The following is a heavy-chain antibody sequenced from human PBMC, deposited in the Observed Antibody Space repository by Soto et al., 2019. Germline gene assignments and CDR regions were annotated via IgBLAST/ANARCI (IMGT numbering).Heavy chain of an antibody. Sequence: GGSLRLSCAASRFTFSDYYMSWIRQAPGKGLEWVSYISSTGNTISYADSVKGRFTISRDNAKNSLYLQMNSLRAEDTAVYYCAKGTTMAQYDFWSGTYYYYGMDVWGQGTTVTVSS. D-gene: IGHD3-3*01. V-gene: IGHV3-11*01. CDR3: AKGTTMAQYDFWSGTYYYYGMDV. CDR1: RFTFSDYY. CDR2: ISSTGNTI. J-gene: IGHJ6*02.